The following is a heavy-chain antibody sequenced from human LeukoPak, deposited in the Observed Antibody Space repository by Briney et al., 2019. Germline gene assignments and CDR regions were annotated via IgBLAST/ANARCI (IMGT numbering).Heavy chain of an antibody. CDR1: GFSVSGNY. CDR3: ARDHEAGVGWLDP. D-gene: IGHD1-26*01. Sequence: PGGSLRLSCAASGFSVSGNYMTWVRQAPGKGLEWVSVLYSGGDTYCADSVKGRFTISRHDSKNTLYLQMNRLRLDDTAVYYCARDHEAGVGWLDPWGQGTLVTVSS. CDR2: LYSGGDT. J-gene: IGHJ5*02. V-gene: IGHV3-53*04.